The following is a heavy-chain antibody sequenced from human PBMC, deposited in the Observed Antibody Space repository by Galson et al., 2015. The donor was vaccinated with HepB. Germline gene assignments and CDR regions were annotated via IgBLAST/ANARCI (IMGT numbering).Heavy chain of an antibody. CDR2: IWYDGSNK. J-gene: IGHJ5*02. D-gene: IGHD1-26*01. Sequence: SLRLSCAASGFTFSRYGVHWVRQAPGKGLEWVAVIWYDGSNKYYADSVKGRFTISRDNSKNTLYLQMNSLRAEDTAVYYCARGHSGSYWGWFDHWGQGTLVTVPS. V-gene: IGHV3-33*01. CDR1: GFTFSRYG. CDR3: ARGHSGSYWGWFDH.